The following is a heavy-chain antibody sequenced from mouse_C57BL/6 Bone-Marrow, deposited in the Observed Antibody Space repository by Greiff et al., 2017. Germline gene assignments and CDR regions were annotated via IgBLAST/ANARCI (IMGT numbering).Heavy chain of an antibody. CDR3: ARFYYGSPFAD. D-gene: IGHD1-1*01. J-gene: IGHJ3*01. V-gene: IGHV2-9-1*01. CDR2: IWTGGDT. CDR1: GFSLTSYA. Sequence: VKLMESGPGLVAPSQSLSITCTVSGFSLTSYAISWVRQPPGKGLEWLGVIWTGGDTNYNSALKSRLSISKDNSKSQVFLKMNSLQTDDTARYYCARFYYGSPFADWGQGTLVTVSA.